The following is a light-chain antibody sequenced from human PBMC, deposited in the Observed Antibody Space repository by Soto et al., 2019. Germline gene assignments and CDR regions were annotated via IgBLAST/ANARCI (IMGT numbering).Light chain of an antibody. Sequence: QSVLTQPPSVSGAPGQRVTISCTGSSSNIGAGHDVHWYQQPPGTAPKLLIYNNNNRPSGVPDRFSGSKSGTSASLAITGLQAEDEADYYCQSYDSSLSDVVFGGGTKVTVL. CDR2: NNN. CDR3: QSYDSSLSDVV. J-gene: IGLJ2*01. V-gene: IGLV1-40*01. CDR1: SSNIGAGHD.